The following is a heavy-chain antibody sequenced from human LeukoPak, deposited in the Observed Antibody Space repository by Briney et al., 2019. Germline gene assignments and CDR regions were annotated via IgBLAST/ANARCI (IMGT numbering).Heavy chain of an antibody. D-gene: IGHD3-10*01. CDR3: ARDEGFGELFFDY. V-gene: IGHV3-48*03. Sequence: GGSLRLSCAASGFTFSSYEMNWVHQAPGKGLEWVSYISSSGSTIYYADSVKGRFTISRDNAKNSLYLQMNSLRAEDTAVYYCARDEGFGELFFDYWGQGTLVTVSS. CDR2: ISSSGSTI. J-gene: IGHJ4*02. CDR1: GFTFSSYE.